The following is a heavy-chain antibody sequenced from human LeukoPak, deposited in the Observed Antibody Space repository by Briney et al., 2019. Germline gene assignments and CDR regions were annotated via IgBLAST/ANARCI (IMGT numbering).Heavy chain of an antibody. D-gene: IGHD3-9*01. CDR1: GGTFSSYA. J-gene: IGHJ5*02. V-gene: IGHV1-69*04. CDR3: ARDSIIPILWLGFDP. Sequence: SVKVSCKASGGTFSSYAISWVRQAPGQGLEWMGRIIPILGIANYAQKFQGRVTMTRDTSTSTVYMELSSLRSEDTAVYYCARDSIIPILWLGFDPWGQGTLVTVSS. CDR2: IIPILGIA.